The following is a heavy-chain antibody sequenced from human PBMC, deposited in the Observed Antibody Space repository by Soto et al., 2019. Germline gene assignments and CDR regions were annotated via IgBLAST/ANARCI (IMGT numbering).Heavy chain of an antibody. J-gene: IGHJ4*01. CDR3: VKAGGPVPRADF. CDR2: IRPSGIYT. V-gene: IGHV3-23*01. D-gene: IGHD1-1*01. CDR1: GFTFSSYA. Sequence: GGSLRLSCAASGFTFSSYALSWVRQAPGKGLEWISAIRPSGIYTYSAASVKGRFTISRDNSKNTLYLEMNSLRAEDTAIYYCVKAGGPVPRADFWGQGTLVTVSS.